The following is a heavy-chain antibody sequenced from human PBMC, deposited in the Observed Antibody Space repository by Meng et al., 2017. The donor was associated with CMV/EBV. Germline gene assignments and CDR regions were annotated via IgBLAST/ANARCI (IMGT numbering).Heavy chain of an antibody. CDR3: ARARGYSSSSKNWFDP. V-gene: IGHV4-59*01. CDR1: GGSISSYY. Sequence: ESLKISYTVSGGSISSYYWSWIRQPPGKGLEWIGYIYYSGSTNYNPSLKSRVTISVDTSKNQFSLKLSSVTAADTAVYYCARARGYSSSSKNWFDPWGQGTLVTVSS. D-gene: IGHD6-6*01. J-gene: IGHJ5*02. CDR2: IYYSGST.